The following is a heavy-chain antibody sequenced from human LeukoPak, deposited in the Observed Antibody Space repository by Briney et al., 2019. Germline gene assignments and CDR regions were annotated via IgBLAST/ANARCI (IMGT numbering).Heavy chain of an antibody. Sequence: TSQTLSLTCTVSGGSISSGDYYWSWIRQPPGKGLEWIVYIYYSGSTYYNPSLKSRVTISVDTSKNQFSLKLSSVTAADTAVYYCAGGRLDYPHPQPNFDYWGQGTLVTVSS. CDR2: IYYSGST. CDR3: AGGRLDYPHPQPNFDY. V-gene: IGHV4-30-4*08. J-gene: IGHJ4*02. CDR1: GGSISSGDYY. D-gene: IGHD3/OR15-3a*01.